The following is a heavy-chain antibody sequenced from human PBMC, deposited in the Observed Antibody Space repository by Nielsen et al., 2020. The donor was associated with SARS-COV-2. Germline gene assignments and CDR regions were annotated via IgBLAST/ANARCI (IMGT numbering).Heavy chain of an antibody. CDR1: GFTFSDYY. CDR3: AGRHVLLWFGEANWFDP. V-gene: IGHV3-11*01. D-gene: IGHD3-10*01. Sequence: GESLKISCAASGFTFSDYYMSWIRQAPGKGLEWVSYISSSGSTIYYADSVKGRFTISRDNAKNSLYLQMNSLRAEDTAVYYCAGRHVLLWFGEANWFDPWGQGTLVTVSS. CDR2: ISSSGSTI. J-gene: IGHJ5*02.